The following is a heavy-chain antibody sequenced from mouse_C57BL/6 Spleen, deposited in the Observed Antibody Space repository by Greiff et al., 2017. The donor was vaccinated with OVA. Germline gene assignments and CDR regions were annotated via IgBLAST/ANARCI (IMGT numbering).Heavy chain of an antibody. Sequence: QVQLKESGPELVKPGASVKISCKASGYAFSSSWMNWVKQRPGKGLEWIGRIYPGDGDTNYNGKFKGKATLTADKSSSTAYMQLSSLTSEDSAVYFCAREGPSLDYWGQGTSVTVSS. J-gene: IGHJ4*01. CDR1: GYAFSSSW. V-gene: IGHV1-82*01. CDR3: AREGPSLDY. D-gene: IGHD3-3*01. CDR2: IYPGDGDT.